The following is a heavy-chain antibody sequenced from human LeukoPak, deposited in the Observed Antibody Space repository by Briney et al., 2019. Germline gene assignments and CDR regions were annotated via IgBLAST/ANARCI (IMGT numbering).Heavy chain of an antibody. CDR1: GSSISSGYY. V-gene: IGHV4-38-2*02. Sequence: SETLSLTCIVSGSSISSGYYWGWIRQPPGKGLEWIGSIYHSGSTYYNPSLKSRVTISVDTSKNQFSLKLSSVTAADTAVYYCAREYDRDGPSSDAFDIWGQGTMVTVSS. D-gene: IGHD5-24*01. CDR2: IYHSGST. CDR3: AREYDRDGPSSDAFDI. J-gene: IGHJ3*02.